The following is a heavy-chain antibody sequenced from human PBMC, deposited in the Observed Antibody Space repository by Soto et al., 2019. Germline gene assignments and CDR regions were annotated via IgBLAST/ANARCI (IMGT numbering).Heavy chain of an antibody. J-gene: IGHJ6*02. D-gene: IGHD6-13*01. Sequence: QVQLVQSGAEVKKPGSSVKVSCKASGGTFSSYAISWVRQAPGQGLEWMGRIIPIFGTAYYAQKVQGRITITADESTSTAYVELRSLRSEDTAVYDCARASQQLPFYYYGMDVWGQGTTVTVSS. CDR2: IIPIFGTA. V-gene: IGHV1-69*18. CDR1: GGTFSSYA. CDR3: ARASQQLPFYYYGMDV.